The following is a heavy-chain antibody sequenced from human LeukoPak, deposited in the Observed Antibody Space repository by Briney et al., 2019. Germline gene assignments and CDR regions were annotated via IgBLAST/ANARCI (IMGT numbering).Heavy chain of an antibody. CDR3: AREMDFDY. D-gene: IGHD2-8*01. J-gene: IGHJ4*02. V-gene: IGHV3-7*04. CDR2: IKPDGSEG. Sequence: GGSLRLTCAASGFTLSTYWMSWVRQAPGKGVEWVANIKPDGSEGSYVDSVKGRFTIPRDNADNSLYLQMNSLRAEDTAVYYCAREMDFDYWGQGTLVTVSS. CDR1: GFTLSTYW.